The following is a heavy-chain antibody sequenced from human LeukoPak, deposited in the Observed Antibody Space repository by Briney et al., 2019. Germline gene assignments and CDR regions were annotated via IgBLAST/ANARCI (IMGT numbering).Heavy chain of an antibody. CDR2: VSGSGCST. Sequence: GGSLRLSCAASGFTFSSYAMRWVRQAPGKGLEWVSSVSGSGCSTYYADSVKGRFTISRDNSKNTLYLQMNSLRAEDTAVYYCAKPRAVGVNAFFDYWGQGTLVTVSS. CDR1: GFTFSSYA. V-gene: IGHV3-23*01. J-gene: IGHJ4*02. CDR3: AKPRAVGVNAFFDY.